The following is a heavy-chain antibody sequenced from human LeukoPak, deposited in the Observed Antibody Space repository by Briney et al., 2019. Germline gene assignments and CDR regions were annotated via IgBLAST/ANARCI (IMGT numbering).Heavy chain of an antibody. Sequence: ASVKVFCKASGYTFTGYYMHWVRQAPGQGLEWMGWINPNSGGTNYAQEFQGRVTMTRDTSISTAYMELSRLRSDDTAVYYCARESVTAMEYYFDYWGQGTLVTVSS. CDR1: GYTFTGYY. CDR2: INPNSGGT. D-gene: IGHD5-18*01. V-gene: IGHV1-2*02. CDR3: ARESVTAMEYYFDY. J-gene: IGHJ4*02.